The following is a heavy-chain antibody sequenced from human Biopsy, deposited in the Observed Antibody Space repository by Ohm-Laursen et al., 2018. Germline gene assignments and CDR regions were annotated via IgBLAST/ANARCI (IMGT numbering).Heavy chain of an antibody. D-gene: IGHD2-2*01. CDR1: GFTFSSYA. Sequence: SLRLSCSASGFTFSSYAMNWVRQAPGKGLEWVSAITVSADTTYYADSVRGRFTVSRDNSQNTLYLHMNSLRAEDTAVYYCATEVVPAGIGGHWLDPWGQGTLVTVSS. V-gene: IGHV3-23*01. CDR2: ITVSADTT. CDR3: ATEVVPAGIGGHWLDP. J-gene: IGHJ5*02.